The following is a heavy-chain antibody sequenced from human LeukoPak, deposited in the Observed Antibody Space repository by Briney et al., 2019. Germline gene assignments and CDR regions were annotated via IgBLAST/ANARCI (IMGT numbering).Heavy chain of an antibody. Sequence: SVKVSCKASGGTFSSYAISWVRQAPGQGLEWMERIIPILGIANYAQKFHGRVTITADKSTSTAYMELSSLRSEDTAVYYCARDRARLRFLEWLSPYNWFDPWGQGTLVTVSS. D-gene: IGHD3-3*01. CDR2: IIPILGIA. CDR3: ARDRARLRFLEWLSPYNWFDP. J-gene: IGHJ5*02. V-gene: IGHV1-69*04. CDR1: GGTFSSYA.